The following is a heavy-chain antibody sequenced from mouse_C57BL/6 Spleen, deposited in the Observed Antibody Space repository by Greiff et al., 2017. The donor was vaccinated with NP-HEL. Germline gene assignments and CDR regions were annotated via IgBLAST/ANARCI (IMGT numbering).Heavy chain of an antibody. V-gene: IGHV10-3*01. CDR3: VREGGDYDVYYFDY. J-gene: IGHJ2*01. CDR2: IRSKSSNYAT. CDR1: GFTFNTYA. Sequence: EVQLVESGGGLVQPKGSLKLSCAASGFTFNTYAMHWVRQAPGKGLEWVARIRSKSSNYATYYADSVKDRFTISRDDSQSMLYRQMNNLKTEDTAMYYGVREGGDYDVYYFDYWGQGTTLTVSS. D-gene: IGHD2-4*01.